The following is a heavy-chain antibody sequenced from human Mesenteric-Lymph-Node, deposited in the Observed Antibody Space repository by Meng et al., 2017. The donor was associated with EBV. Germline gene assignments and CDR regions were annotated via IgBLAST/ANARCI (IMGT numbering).Heavy chain of an antibody. CDR2: INHRRDT. CDR3: GGGYISGVPDFDY. D-gene: IGHD3-10*01. Sequence: QRQLLPGGAGLLKPSGPLSLPCAGSGGSFSGFYWSWIRQSPGKGLEWIGEINHRRDTNYHPSLKSRVTISLDASKNQFSLKLTSVTAADTAVYYCGGGYISGVPDFDYWGQGTLVTVSS. CDR1: GGSFSGFY. V-gene: IGHV4-34*02. J-gene: IGHJ4*02.